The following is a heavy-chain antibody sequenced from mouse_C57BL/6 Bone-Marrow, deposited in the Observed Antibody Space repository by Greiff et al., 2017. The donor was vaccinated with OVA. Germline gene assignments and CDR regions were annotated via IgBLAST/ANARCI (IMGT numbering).Heavy chain of an antibody. CDR2: INPSSGYT. Sequence: LQESGAELAKPGASVKLSCKASGYTFTSYWMHWVKQRPGQGLEWIGYINPSSGYTKYNQKFKDKATLTADKSSSTAYMQLSSLTYEDSAVYYCATPDYDLYWYFDVWGTGTTVTVSS. CDR1: GYTFTSYW. D-gene: IGHD2-4*01. CDR3: ATPDYDLYWYFDV. J-gene: IGHJ1*03. V-gene: IGHV1-7*01.